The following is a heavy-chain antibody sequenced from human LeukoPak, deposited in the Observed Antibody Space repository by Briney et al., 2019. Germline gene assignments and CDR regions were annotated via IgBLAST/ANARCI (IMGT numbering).Heavy chain of an antibody. CDR1: GYTFTSYG. CDR2: ISAYNGNT. V-gene: IGHV1-18*01. CDR3: ARAPKDVLRYFDWLPNFDY. Sequence: GASVKVPCKASGYTFTSYGISWVRQAPGQGLEWMGWISAYNGNTNYAQKLQGRVTMTTDTSTSTAYMELRSLRSDDTAVYYCARAPKDVLRYFDWLPNFDYWGQGTLVTVSS. J-gene: IGHJ4*02. D-gene: IGHD3-9*01.